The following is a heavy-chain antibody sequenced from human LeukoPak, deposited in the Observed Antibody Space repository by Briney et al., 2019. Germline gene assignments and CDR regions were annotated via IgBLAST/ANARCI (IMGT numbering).Heavy chain of an antibody. CDR1: GFTFSSYW. Sequence: GGSLRLSCAASGFTFSSYWMSWVRQAPGEGLEWVSAISGSGGSTYYADSVKGRFTISRDNSKNTLYLQMNSLRAEDTAVYYCAKSGPPPRYYYDSSGYYFDYWGQGTLVTVSS. V-gene: IGHV3-23*01. D-gene: IGHD3-22*01. CDR2: ISGSGGST. CDR3: AKSGPPPRYYYDSSGYYFDY. J-gene: IGHJ4*02.